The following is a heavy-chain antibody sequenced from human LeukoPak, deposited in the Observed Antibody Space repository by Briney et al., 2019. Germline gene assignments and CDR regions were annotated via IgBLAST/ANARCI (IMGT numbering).Heavy chain of an antibody. CDR2: ISGSGGST. Sequence: GGSLRLSCAASGFTFSSYAMSWVRQAPGKGLEWVSAISGSGGSTYYADSVKGRFTISRDNSKNTLYLQMNSLRAEDTAVYYCAREGGYYYGAYYFDYWGQGTLVTVSS. V-gene: IGHV3-23*01. CDR3: AREGGYYYGAYYFDY. D-gene: IGHD3-10*01. J-gene: IGHJ4*02. CDR1: GFTFSSYA.